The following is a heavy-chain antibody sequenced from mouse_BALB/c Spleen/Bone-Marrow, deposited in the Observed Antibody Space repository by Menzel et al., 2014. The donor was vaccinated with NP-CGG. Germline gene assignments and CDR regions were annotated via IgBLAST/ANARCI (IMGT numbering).Heavy chain of an antibody. CDR1: GFTFSSYG. Sequence: EVNVVESGGGLVQPGGSLKLSCAASGFTFSSYGMSWVRQTPDKRLELVATIISNGGSTYYPDSVKGRFTISRDNAKNTLYLQMSSLKSEDTAMYYCARVWYFDYWGQGTSLTVSS. CDR2: IISNGGST. V-gene: IGHV5-6-3*01. CDR3: ARVWYFDY. J-gene: IGHJ2*03.